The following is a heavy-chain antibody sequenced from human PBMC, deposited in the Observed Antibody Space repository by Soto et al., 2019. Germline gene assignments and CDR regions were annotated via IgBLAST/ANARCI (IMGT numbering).Heavy chain of an antibody. CDR2: ISSSRSTK. D-gene: IGHD1-20*01. CDR1: GFTLSSYS. CDR3: ARERYPIDY. V-gene: IGHV3-48*01. J-gene: IGHJ4*02. Sequence: EVQLVESGGGLVQPGGSMRLSCAASGFTLSSYSMNWVRHAPGKGMELVSYISSSRSTKYYADSVKGRFTMSRDTDKNSLNLQMHSLRAEDTSVYYCARERYPIDYWGQGILGNVAS.